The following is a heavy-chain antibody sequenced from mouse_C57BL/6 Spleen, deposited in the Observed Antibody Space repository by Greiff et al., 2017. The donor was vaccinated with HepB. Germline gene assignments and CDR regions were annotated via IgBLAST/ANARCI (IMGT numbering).Heavy chain of an antibody. J-gene: IGHJ2*01. CDR2: INPGSGGT. Sequence: VQLQQSGAELVRPGTSVKVSCKASGYAFTNYLIEWVKQRPGQGLEWIGVINPGSGGTNYNEKFKGKATLTADKSSSTAYMQLSSLTSEDSAVYFCARVAYSFDYWGQGTTLTVSS. CDR1: GYAFTNYL. CDR3: ARVAYSFDY. V-gene: IGHV1-54*01.